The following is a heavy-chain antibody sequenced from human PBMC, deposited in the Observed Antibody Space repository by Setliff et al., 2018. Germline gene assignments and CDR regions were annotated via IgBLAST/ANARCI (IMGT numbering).Heavy chain of an antibody. CDR2: IYSSGST. J-gene: IGHJ4*02. D-gene: IGHD3-22*01. CDR3: ARESRYYYDNLGTLDY. Sequence: PSETLSLTCTVSGGSISSGDYYWSWIRQPPGKGLEWIGYIYSSGSTYYNPSLKSRVSISVDTSKNQFSLKLSSVTAADAAVYYCARESRYYYDNLGTLDYWGQGTLVTVSS. V-gene: IGHV4-30-4*08. CDR1: GGSISSGDYY.